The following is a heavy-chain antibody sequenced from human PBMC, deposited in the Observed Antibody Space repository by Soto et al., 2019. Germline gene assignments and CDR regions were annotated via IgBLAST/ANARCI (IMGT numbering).Heavy chain of an antibody. J-gene: IGHJ4*02. CDR1: GGSFSGYY. V-gene: IGHV4-34*01. CDR2: INHSGST. CDR3: ARGTDDYGVYCIDY. Sequence: QVQLQQWGAGLLKPSETLSLTCAVYGGSFSGYYWSWIRQPPGKGLEWIGEINHSGSTNYNPSLKSRVTISVDTSKNQFSLKLSSVTAADTAVYYCARGTDDYGVYCIDYWGQGTLVTVSS. D-gene: IGHD4-17*01.